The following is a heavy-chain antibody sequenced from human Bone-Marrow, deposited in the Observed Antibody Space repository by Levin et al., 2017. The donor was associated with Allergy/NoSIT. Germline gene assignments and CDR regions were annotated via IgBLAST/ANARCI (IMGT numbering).Heavy chain of an antibody. CDR2: IKHDGSIT. Sequence: GGSLRLSCAASGFTLSSYWMHWVRQAPGKGLVWVSRIKHDGSITTYADSVKGRFTISRDNSENTLYLQMNSLRADDTAMYYCSRGMSSLPWSTVDLWGQGTVVTVSS. J-gene: IGHJ3*01. V-gene: IGHV3-74*01. D-gene: IGHD2-8*02. CDR1: GFTLSSYW. CDR3: SRGMSSLPWSTVDL.